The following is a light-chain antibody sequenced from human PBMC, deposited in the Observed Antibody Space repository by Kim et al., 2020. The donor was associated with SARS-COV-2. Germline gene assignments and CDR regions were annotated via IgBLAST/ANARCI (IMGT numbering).Light chain of an antibody. CDR2: GAS. V-gene: IGKV3-20*01. CDR1: QSFRGNY. CDR3: LQYGRSTT. J-gene: IGKJ1*01. Sequence: LSPGEIATLACMASQSFRGNYLAWYQKKPGQPPRLLIYGASSRATGIPDRFSGSGSGADFTLTISRLEPEDFAVYYCLQYGRSTTFGQGTKVDIK.